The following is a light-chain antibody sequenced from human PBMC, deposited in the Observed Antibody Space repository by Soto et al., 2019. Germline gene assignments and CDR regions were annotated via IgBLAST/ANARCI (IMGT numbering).Light chain of an antibody. Sequence: NFMLTQPHSVSESPGKTVTISCTRSSGSIASNYVQWYQQRPGSSPTTVIYEDNQRPSGVPDRFSGSIDSSSNSASLTISGLKTEDEADYYCKSYDSSLVFGGVTKLTVL. J-gene: IGLJ3*02. CDR2: EDN. V-gene: IGLV6-57*01. CDR3: KSYDSSLV. CDR1: SGSIASNY.